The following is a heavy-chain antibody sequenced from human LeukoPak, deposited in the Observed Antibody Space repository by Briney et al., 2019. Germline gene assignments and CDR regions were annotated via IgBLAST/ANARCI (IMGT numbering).Heavy chain of an antibody. Sequence: GGSLRLSCAASGFTFSSYEMNWVRKAPGKGLEWVAVISYDGSNKYYADSVKGRFTISRDNSKNTLYLQMNSLRAEDTAVYYCARAGKNNWNYLFDYWGQGTLVTVSS. CDR1: GFTFSSYE. CDR3: ARAGKNNWNYLFDY. J-gene: IGHJ4*02. D-gene: IGHD1-7*01. V-gene: IGHV3-30*04. CDR2: ISYDGSNK.